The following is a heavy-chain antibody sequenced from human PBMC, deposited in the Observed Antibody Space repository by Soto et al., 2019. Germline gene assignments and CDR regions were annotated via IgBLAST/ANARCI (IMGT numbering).Heavy chain of an antibody. V-gene: IGHV1-2*02. Sequence: GSSVRVSCKTSGYTFSAYYMHGVRQAPGQGLEWMGWIYPTSGGTLNAQKLQGGVTMTRDRSISNAYMQLSRLRSDHTAVYYCARGGTFAYDTSGYSVYWGPGTLVTVSS. CDR1: GYTFSAYY. CDR3: ARGGTFAYDTSGYSVY. D-gene: IGHD3-22*01. J-gene: IGHJ4*02. CDR2: IYPTSGGT.